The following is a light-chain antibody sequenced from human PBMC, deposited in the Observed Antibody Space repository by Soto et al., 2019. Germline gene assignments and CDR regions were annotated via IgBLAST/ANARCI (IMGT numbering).Light chain of an antibody. Sequence: QLVLTQPPSASGAPGQGITISCSGGSSNIEINYVYWYQQLPGTAPRLLIYRNNQRPSGVPDRFSGSKSGTSASLAISALRSEDEADYYCTVWDDSLRGRLFGGGTKVTVL. CDR3: TVWDDSLRGRL. V-gene: IGLV1-47*01. J-gene: IGLJ2*01. CDR1: SSNIEINY. CDR2: RNN.